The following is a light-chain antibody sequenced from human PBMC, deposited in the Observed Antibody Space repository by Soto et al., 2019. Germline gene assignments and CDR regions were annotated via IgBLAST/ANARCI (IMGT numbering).Light chain of an antibody. V-gene: IGKV3-20*01. J-gene: IGKJ1*01. Sequence: EIVLTQSPGTLTLSPGEGATLSCRASQSVSKYLAWYQQKPGQAPRLLIYGASSRATGIPDSFSGSGSGTDFTLTISRLEPEDFAVYYCQQDGGSPQTFGQGTKVDI. CDR2: GAS. CDR3: QQDGGSPQT. CDR1: QSVSKY.